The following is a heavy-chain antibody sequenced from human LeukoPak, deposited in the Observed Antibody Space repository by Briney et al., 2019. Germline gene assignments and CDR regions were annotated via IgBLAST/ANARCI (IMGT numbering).Heavy chain of an antibody. J-gene: IGHJ4*02. V-gene: IGHV3-74*01. CDR2: MNEDGRRT. CDR3: VRDFGGEDDF. Sequence: GGSRRLSCAASGFTLSSSWMHWVRQVPGEGLVWVARMNEDGRRTDFAGSVRGRFTISRDIAKNTLFLQMNSLRAEDTAVYHCVRDFGGEDDFWGQGTLVAVSS. CDR1: GFTLSSSW. D-gene: IGHD2-15*01.